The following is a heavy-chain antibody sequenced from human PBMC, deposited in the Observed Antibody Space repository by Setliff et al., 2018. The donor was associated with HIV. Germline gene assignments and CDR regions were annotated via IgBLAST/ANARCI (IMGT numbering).Heavy chain of an antibody. CDR1: GYTFSSYG. CDR3: ASKLWDGDYGLLDD. V-gene: IGHV1-18*01. CDR2: IIPATGAI. Sequence: ASVKVSCKASGYTFSSYGISWLRQAPGQGLEWIGAIIPATGAINYAQTLQGRVTLTTDKSTGTAYMELSSLTSEDSAVYYCASKLWDGDYGLLDDWGQGTLVTVSS. J-gene: IGHJ4*02. D-gene: IGHD4-17*01.